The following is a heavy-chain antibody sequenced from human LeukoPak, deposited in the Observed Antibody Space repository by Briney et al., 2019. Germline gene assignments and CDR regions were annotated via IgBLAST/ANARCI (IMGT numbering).Heavy chain of an antibody. Sequence: GGSLRLSCVASGFTFSSYWMHWVRQAPGRGLVWVSRINSDGRSKSYADSVKGRFTISRDNAKNTLYLQMNGLRVEDTAVYYCVVWGEDRSGHRFDFWGQGTLVTVSS. CDR3: VVWGEDRSGHRFDF. J-gene: IGHJ4*02. CDR1: GFTFSSYW. D-gene: IGHD3-22*01. V-gene: IGHV3-74*01. CDR2: INSDGRSK.